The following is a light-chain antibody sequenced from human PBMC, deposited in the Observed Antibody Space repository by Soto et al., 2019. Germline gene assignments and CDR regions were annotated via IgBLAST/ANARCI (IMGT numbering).Light chain of an antibody. CDR1: NSDVGGFNY. CDR3: CSYTSRSTLV. J-gene: IGLJ2*01. Sequence: QSVLTQPASVSGSPGQSITISCTGTNSDVGGFNYVSWYQQHPDKAPKLIIFEVTDRPSGVSNRFSGSKCGNTASLTISGLQSEDEAEYYCCSYTSRSTLVFGGGTKLTVL. CDR2: EVT. V-gene: IGLV2-14*01.